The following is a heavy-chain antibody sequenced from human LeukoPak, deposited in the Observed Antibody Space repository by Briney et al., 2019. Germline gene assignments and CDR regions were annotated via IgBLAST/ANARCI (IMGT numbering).Heavy chain of an antibody. CDR1: GFTFSNYN. V-gene: IGHV3-21*04. CDR3: ASTSSSWFGKDY. D-gene: IGHD6-13*01. Sequence: PGGSLRLSCAASGFTFSNYNMKWVRQAPGKGLEWVSSISSSSSYIYYADSVKGRFTISRDNAKNSLYLQMNSLRAEDTAVYYCASTSSSWFGKDYWGQGTLVTVSS. J-gene: IGHJ4*02. CDR2: ISSSSSYI.